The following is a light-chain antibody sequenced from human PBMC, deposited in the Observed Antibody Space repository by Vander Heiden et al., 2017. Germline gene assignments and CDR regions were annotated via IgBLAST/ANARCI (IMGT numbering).Light chain of an antibody. CDR1: QSVSSY. Sequence: EIVLTQSPATLSLSPGERATLSCRASQSVSSYLAWYQQKPGQAPRLLIYDASNGATGIPARFSGSGSGTDFTLTISSLEPEDFAVYYCQQRSNWPPGFFGQGTRLEIK. CDR3: QQRSNWPPGF. V-gene: IGKV3-11*01. J-gene: IGKJ5*01. CDR2: DAS.